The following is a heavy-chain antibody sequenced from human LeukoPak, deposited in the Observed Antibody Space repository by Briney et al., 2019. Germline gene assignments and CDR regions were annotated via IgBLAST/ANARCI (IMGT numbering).Heavy chain of an antibody. CDR1: GGTFSSYA. V-gene: IGHV1-69*05. D-gene: IGHD3-10*01. CDR2: IIPIFGTA. CDR3: ARDQRTGSGSYYQFDP. J-gene: IGHJ5*02. Sequence: GASVKVSCKASGGTFSSYAISWVRQAPGQGLEWMGRIIPIFGTANYAQKFQGRVTITTDESTSTAYMELSSLRSKDTAVYYCARDQRTGSGSYYQFDPWGQGTLVTVSS.